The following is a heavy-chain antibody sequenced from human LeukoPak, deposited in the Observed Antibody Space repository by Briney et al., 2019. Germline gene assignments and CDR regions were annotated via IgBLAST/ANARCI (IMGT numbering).Heavy chain of an antibody. J-gene: IGHJ5*02. CDR1: GFTFSSYG. D-gene: IGHD6-13*01. CDR2: IWYDGSNK. Sequence: PGRSLRLSCAASGFTFSSYGMHWVRQAPGKGLEWVAVIWYDGSNKYYADSVKGRFTISRDNAKNSLYLQMNSLRAEDTAVYYCARVGGIAAAGSTSRFDPWGQGTLVTVSS. CDR3: ARVGGIAAAGSTSRFDP. V-gene: IGHV3-33*01.